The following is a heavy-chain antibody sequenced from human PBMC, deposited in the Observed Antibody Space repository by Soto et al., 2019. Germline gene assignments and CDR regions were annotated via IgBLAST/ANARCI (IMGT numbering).Heavy chain of an antibody. V-gene: IGHV3-23*01. CDR1: VFTFSSYA. CDR3: AKVQVGVAVAVSIFDY. D-gene: IGHD6-19*01. J-gene: IGHJ4*02. Sequence: LTLSCAASVFTFSSYAMSWVRQAPGKGLEWVSAISGSGGSTYYADSVKGRFTISRDNSKNTLYLQMNSLRAEDTAVYYCAKVQVGVAVAVSIFDYWGQGTLVTVSS. CDR2: ISGSGGST.